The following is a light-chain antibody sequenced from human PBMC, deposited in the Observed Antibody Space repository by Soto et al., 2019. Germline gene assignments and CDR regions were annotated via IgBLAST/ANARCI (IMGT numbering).Light chain of an antibody. CDR1: SSDVGGYNY. J-gene: IGLJ2*01. CDR3: SSYTSSSTFDVV. CDR2: DVS. V-gene: IGLV2-14*01. Sequence: QSALTQPASVSGSPGQSITISCTGTSSDVGGYNYVSWYQQHPGKAPKLMIYDVSNRPSGVSNRFSGSKSGNTASLTISGLQAEDEADYYCSSYTSSSTFDVVFGGGTKVTVL.